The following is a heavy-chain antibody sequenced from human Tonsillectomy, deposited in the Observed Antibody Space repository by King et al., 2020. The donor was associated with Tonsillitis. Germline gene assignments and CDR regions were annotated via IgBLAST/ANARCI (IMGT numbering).Heavy chain of an antibody. V-gene: IGHV3-11*06. J-gene: IGHJ6*02. CDR2: ISSTSSYT. Sequence: VQLVESGGGSVKPGRSLRLSCAASGFTFSDFYMSWIRQAPGKGLEWVSYISSTSSYTNYADSVKGRFTISRDNAKNSLYLQMNSLRAEDTAVYYCARGGRPRNPRAWLYGMAVWGRGTTVTVSS. CDR3: ARGGRPRNPRAWLYGMAV. D-gene: IGHD3-16*01. CDR1: GFTFSDFY.